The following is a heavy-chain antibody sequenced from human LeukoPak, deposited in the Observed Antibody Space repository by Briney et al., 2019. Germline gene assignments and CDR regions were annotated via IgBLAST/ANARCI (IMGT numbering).Heavy chain of an antibody. CDR1: GFTFSSYW. D-gene: IGHD5-18*01. V-gene: IGHV3-7*03. CDR2: IKQDGSEK. J-gene: IGHJ4*02. Sequence: PGGSLRLSCAASGFTFSSYWMSWVRQAPGKGLEWVANIKQDGSEKYYIDSVKGRFTISRDNAKNSLYLQMNSLRAEDTAAYYCMGGYGYHHYWGQGTLVTVSS. CDR3: MGGYGYHHY.